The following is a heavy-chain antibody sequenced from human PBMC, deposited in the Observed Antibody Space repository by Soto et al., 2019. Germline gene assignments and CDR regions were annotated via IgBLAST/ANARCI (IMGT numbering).Heavy chain of an antibody. Sequence: ASGKVSSKGAGYAYTTDAITWVREGHGRGIEWMGWVSTYNGEAIYAQNVQGRGTMTTDRATTTAYMELRRVRSDDTAVDECTNHLPRDAFDPWGQGTLVTVSS. J-gene: IGHJ5*02. CDR1: GYAYTTDA. CDR3: TNHLPRDAFDP. V-gene: IGHV1-18*01. CDR2: VSTYNGEA.